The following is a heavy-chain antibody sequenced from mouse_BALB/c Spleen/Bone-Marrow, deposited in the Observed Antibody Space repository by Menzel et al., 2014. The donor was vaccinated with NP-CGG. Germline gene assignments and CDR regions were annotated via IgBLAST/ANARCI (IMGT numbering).Heavy chain of an antibody. Sequence: DVQLQESGPELVKPGASVKISYKASGYTFTDYNMHWVKQSHGKSLEWIGYIYPYNGGTGYNQKFKSKATLTVDNSSSTAYMELRSLTSEDSAVYYCARGGGYDGYYGLAYWGQGTLVTVSA. J-gene: IGHJ3*01. CDR3: ARGGGYDGYYGLAY. D-gene: IGHD2-3*01. CDR2: IYPYNGGT. V-gene: IGHV1S29*02. CDR1: GYTFTDYN.